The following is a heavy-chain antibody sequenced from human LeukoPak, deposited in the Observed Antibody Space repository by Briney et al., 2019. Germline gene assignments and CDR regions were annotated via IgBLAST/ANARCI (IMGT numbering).Heavy chain of an antibody. CDR3: ARDLSQSSPSAANYYYYYMDV. J-gene: IGHJ6*03. CDR1: GGSISSYY. D-gene: IGHD2/OR15-2a*01. Sequence: SETLSLTCTVSGGSISSYYWSWIRQPAGKGLEWIGRIYTSGSTNYYPSLKSRVTMSVDTSKNQFSLKLSSVTAADTAVYYCARDLSQSSPSAANYYYYYMDVWGKGTTVTVSS. V-gene: IGHV4-4*07. CDR2: IYTSGST.